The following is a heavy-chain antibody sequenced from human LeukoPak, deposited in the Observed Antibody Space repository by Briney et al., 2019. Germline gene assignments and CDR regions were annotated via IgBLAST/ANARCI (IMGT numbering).Heavy chain of an antibody. CDR3: ARDLPTGAPGKDY. CDR1: GFTFSNYW. CDR2: IKQDGSEK. J-gene: IGHJ4*02. Sequence: GGSLRLSCAASGFTFSNYWMSWVRQAPGKGLEWVANIKQDGSEKYFVDSLKGRFTISRDNSKDSLYLQMNSLRTEDTAVYYCARDLPTGAPGKDYWGQGTLVTVSS. V-gene: IGHV3-7*01. D-gene: IGHD1-1*01.